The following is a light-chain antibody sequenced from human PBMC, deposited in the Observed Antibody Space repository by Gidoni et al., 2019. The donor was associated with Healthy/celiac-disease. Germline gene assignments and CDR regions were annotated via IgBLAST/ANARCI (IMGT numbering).Light chain of an antibody. J-gene: IGKJ4*01. V-gene: IGKV1-8*01. CDR2: AAS. CDR3: QQYYSYPPLT. Sequence: AIRMTQSPSSLSASTGDRVTITCRASQGISSYLAWYQQKPGKAPKLLIYAASTLQSGVPSRFSGSGSGTDFTLTISCLQSEDFATYYCQQYYSYPPLTFXGXTKVXIK. CDR1: QGISSY.